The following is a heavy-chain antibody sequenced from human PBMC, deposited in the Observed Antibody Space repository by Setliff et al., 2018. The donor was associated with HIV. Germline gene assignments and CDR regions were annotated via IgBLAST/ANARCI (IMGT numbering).Heavy chain of an antibody. J-gene: IGHJ4*02. D-gene: IGHD7-27*01. V-gene: IGHV3-30*02. CDR3: AVTGDNDY. CDR2: IRYDGSNK. CDR1: GFTFSSYG. Sequence: GGSLRLSCAASGFTFSSYGMHWVRQAPGKGLEWVAFIRYDGSNKYYADSVKGRFTISRDNSKNTLYLQMNSLRAEDTAVYFCAVTGDNDYWAREPWSPSPQ.